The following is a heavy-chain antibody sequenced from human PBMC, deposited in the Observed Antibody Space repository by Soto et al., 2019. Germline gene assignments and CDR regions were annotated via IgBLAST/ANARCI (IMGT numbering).Heavy chain of an antibody. D-gene: IGHD2-2*01. CDR3: AKVAGLIVVVPAASGMDV. V-gene: IGHV3-30*18. CDR1: GFTFSSYG. CDR2: ISYDGSNK. Sequence: PGGSLRLSCAASGFTFSSYGMHWVRQAPGKGLEWVAVISYDGSNKYYADAEKGRFTISRDNSKNTLSLQMSSLRAEDTAGYYCAKVAGLIVVVPAASGMDVWGQGTTVTVSS. J-gene: IGHJ6*02.